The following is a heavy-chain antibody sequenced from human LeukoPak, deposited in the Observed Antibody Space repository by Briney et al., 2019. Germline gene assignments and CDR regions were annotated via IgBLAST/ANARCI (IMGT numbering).Heavy chain of an antibody. J-gene: IGHJ4*02. D-gene: IGHD6-19*01. CDR3: AREGVAVAGTNYFDY. V-gene: IGHV4-31*03. CDR1: GGSISSGGYY. Sequence: SETLSLTCTVSGGSISSGGYYWRWIRQHPGKGLEWIGYIYYSGSPYYNTSLKSRVTISVDTSKNQFFLKLSSVTASDTAVYYCAREGVAVAGTNYFDYWGQGTLVTVSS. CDR2: IYYSGSP.